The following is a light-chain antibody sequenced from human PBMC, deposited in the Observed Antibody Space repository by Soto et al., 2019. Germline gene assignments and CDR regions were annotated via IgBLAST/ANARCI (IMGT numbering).Light chain of an antibody. Sequence: QSVLTQPASVSGSPGQSITISCTGTSSDVGGYNYVSWYQHHPGKAPKLLIYDNNKRPSGIPDRFSGSKSGTSATLGITGLQTGDEAEYYCGTWDSSLSAVVFGGGTKVTVL. CDR3: GTWDSSLSAVV. J-gene: IGLJ2*01. V-gene: IGLV1-51*01. CDR1: SSDVGGYNY. CDR2: DNN.